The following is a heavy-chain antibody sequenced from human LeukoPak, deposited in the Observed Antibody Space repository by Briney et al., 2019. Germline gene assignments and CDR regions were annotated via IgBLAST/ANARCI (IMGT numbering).Heavy chain of an antibody. CDR1: GFTLSSYA. Sequence: PGGSLRLSCAASGFTLSSYAMTWIRQAPGKGLEWVSTIRGSSGRTSYADSVKGRFTISRDNSKNTLYLEMNSLRAEDTAIYYCAKDSAGLYGGNQYIAYYFDYWGQGTLVTVSS. D-gene: IGHD4-23*01. J-gene: IGHJ4*02. CDR2: IRGSSGRT. V-gene: IGHV3-23*01. CDR3: AKDSAGLYGGNQYIAYYFDY.